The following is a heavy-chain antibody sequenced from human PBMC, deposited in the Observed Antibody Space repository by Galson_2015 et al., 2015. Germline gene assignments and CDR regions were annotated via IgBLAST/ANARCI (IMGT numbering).Heavy chain of an antibody. J-gene: IGHJ5*02. V-gene: IGHV1-18*04. CDR1: GYTFTSYG. CDR2: ISAYNGNT. CDR3: ARVWYSSSWYVGWFDP. Sequence: SVKVSCKASGYTFTSYGISWVRQAPGQGLEWMGWISAYNGNTNYAQKLQGRVTMTTDTSTSTAYMELRSLRSDDTAVYYCARVWYSSSWYVGWFDPWGQGTLVTVSS. D-gene: IGHD6-13*01.